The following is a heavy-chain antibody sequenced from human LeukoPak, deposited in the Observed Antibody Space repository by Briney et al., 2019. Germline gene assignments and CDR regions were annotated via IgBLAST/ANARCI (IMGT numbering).Heavy chain of an antibody. CDR2: ISSSSSTI. D-gene: IGHD3-22*01. CDR3: ARDFYDSSGQEAFDI. J-gene: IGHJ3*02. CDR1: GFTFSSYS. V-gene: IGHV3-48*04. Sequence: GGSLRLSCTASGFTFSSYSMNWVRQAPGKGLEWVSYISSSSSTIYYADSVKGRFTISRDNAKNSLYLQMNSLRAEDTAFYYCARDFYDSSGQEAFDIWGQGTMVTVSS.